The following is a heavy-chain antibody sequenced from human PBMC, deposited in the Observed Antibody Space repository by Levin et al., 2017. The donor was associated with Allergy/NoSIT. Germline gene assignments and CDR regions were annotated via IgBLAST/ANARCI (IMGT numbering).Heavy chain of an antibody. D-gene: IGHD3-16*02. CDR2: IRNKAHGGTT. V-gene: IGHV3-49*04. Sequence: QSGESLKISCTGSGFTFGDYAMSWVRQAPGKGLEWVGFIRNKAHGGTTEYAASVKGRLTIPRDDSKSIAYLQMNSLKTEDTAVYFCARGGPPNCDYNWGSYRDGYFDCWGQGTLVTVSS. J-gene: IGHJ4*02. CDR3: ARGGPPNCDYNWGSYRDGYFDC. CDR1: GFTFGDYA.